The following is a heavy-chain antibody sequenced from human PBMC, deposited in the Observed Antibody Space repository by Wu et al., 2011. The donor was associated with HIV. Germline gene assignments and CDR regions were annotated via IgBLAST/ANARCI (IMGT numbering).Heavy chain of an antibody. Sequence: QVQLVQSGAEVKKPGSSVKVSCKASGGTFNNHAISWMRQAPGQGLEWMGWISAYNGDTDYAQKFQGRVTMTTDTSTSTTYMELRSLRSDDTAVYYCATGPLKDRVPFDYWGQGTLVTVSS. CDR2: ISAYNGDT. D-gene: IGHD2-15*01. V-gene: IGHV1-18*01. CDR3: ATGPLKDRVPFDY. J-gene: IGHJ4*02. CDR1: GGTFNNHA.